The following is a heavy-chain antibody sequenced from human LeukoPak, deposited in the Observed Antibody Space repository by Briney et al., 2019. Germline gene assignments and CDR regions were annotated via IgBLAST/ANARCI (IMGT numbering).Heavy chain of an antibody. J-gene: IGHJ6*02. CDR2: ISGSGGST. CDR1: GFTFSSYA. Sequence: GGSLRLSCAASGFTFSSYAMSWVRQAPGEGLEWVSAISGSGGSTYYADSVKGRFTISRDNSKNTLYLQMNSLRAEDTAVYYCAKTGGRTYYYYGMDVWGQGTTVTVSS. D-gene: IGHD1-26*01. V-gene: IGHV3-23*01. CDR3: AKTGGRTYYYYGMDV.